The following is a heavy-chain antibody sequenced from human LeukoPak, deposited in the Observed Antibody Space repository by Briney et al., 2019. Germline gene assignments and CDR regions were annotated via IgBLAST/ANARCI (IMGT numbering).Heavy chain of an antibody. CDR1: GFTFSSYA. V-gene: IGHV3-23*01. D-gene: IGHD3-3*01. CDR2: ISGSGGST. Sequence: GGSLRLSCAASGFTFSSYAMSWVRQAPGKGLEWVSAISGSGGSTYYADSVKGRFTISRDNSKNTLYLQMNSLRAGDTAVYYCAKDQTYYDFWSGFDYWGQGTLVTVSS. J-gene: IGHJ4*02. CDR3: AKDQTYYDFWSGFDY.